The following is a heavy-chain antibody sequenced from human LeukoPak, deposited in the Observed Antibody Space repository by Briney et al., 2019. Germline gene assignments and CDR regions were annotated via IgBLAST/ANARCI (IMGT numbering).Heavy chain of an antibody. CDR1: GFTFSTYG. V-gene: IGHV3-30*02. CDR2: IRYDGSNG. D-gene: IGHD3-22*01. J-gene: IGHJ4*02. Sequence: PGGSLRLSCAASGFTFSTYGMHWVRQAPGKGLEWVAFIRYDGSNGDYADSVKGRFTISRDNSKNTLHVQMNSLRTEDTAVYYSVKDAQQWLMDYYSDSWGQGTLVTVSS. CDR3: VKDAQQWLMDYYSDS.